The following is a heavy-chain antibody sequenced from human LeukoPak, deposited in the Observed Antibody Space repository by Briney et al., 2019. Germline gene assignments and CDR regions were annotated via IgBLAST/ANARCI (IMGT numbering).Heavy chain of an antibody. CDR2: INHSGST. J-gene: IGHJ4*02. V-gene: IGHV4-34*01. CDR1: GGSFSGYY. D-gene: IGHD3-3*01. Sequence: PSETLSLTCAVYGGSFSGYYWSWIRQPPGKGREWMGEINHSGSTNYNPSLKSRVTISVDTSKNQFSLKLSSVTAADTAVYYCARGQAYYDFWSGHSSPDYWGQGTLVTVSS. CDR3: ARGQAYYDFWSGHSSPDY.